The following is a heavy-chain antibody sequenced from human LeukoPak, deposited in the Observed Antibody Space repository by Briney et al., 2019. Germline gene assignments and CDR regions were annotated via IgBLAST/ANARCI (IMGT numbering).Heavy chain of an antibody. CDR3: ARNIAVAGRGDYMDV. J-gene: IGHJ6*03. D-gene: IGHD6-19*01. Sequence: SETLSLTCTVPGGSISSSRYYGGWIRQPPGKGLEWIGSKYYSGSTYYNPSLKNRVTISVDTSKNQFSLKLSSVTAADTAVYYCARNIAVAGRGDYMDVWGKGTTVTISS. CDR2: KYYSGST. V-gene: IGHV4-39*01. CDR1: GGSISSSRYY.